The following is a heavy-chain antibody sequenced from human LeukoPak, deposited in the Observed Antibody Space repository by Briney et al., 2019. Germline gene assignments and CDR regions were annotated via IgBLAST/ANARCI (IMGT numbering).Heavy chain of an antibody. CDR3: ARDKTRGFDP. CDR1: GGSISSGDYY. CDR2: IYYSGST. J-gene: IGHJ5*02. V-gene: IGHV4-30-4*01. Sequence: SETLSLTCTVSGGSISSGDYYWSWVRQPPGKGLEWIGYIYYSGSTYYNPSLKSRVTISVDTSKNQFSLKLSSVTAADTAVYYCARDKTRGFDPWGQGTLVTVSS.